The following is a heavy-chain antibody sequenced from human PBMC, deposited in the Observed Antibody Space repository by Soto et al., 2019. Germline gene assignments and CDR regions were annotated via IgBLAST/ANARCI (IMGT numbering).Heavy chain of an antibody. CDR3: ARDPKTSGGQHWAFNYFDS. J-gene: IGHJ4*02. D-gene: IGHD7-27*01. Sequence: GSLGGSGAASGCSFSISPMHWVRQAPGKGPEWVALISYDGTNKFYADSVKVRFTISRDNSKSTLYLQVDSLRPEDAAVYYCARDPKTSGGQHWAFNYFDSWGQGTPVTVSS. V-gene: IGHV3-30-3*01. CDR2: ISYDGTNK. CDR1: GCSFSISP.